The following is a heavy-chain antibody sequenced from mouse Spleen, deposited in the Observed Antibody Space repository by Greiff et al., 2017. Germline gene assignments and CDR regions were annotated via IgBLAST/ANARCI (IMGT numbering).Heavy chain of an antibody. CDR3: ARDRNWEGAMDY. CDR1: GFSLTGYG. Sequence: VKLVESGPGLVAPSQSLSITCTVSGFSLTGYGVNWVRQPPGKGLEWLGMLWGDGSTDYNTALNSRLSISKDNSKSQVFLKMNSLQTDETARYYCARDRNWEGAMDYWGQGTSVTVSS. J-gene: IGHJ4*01. V-gene: IGHV2-6-7*01. CDR2: LWGDGST. D-gene: IGHD4-1*01.